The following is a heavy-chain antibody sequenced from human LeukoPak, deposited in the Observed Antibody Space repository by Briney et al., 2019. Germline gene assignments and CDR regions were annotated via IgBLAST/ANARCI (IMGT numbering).Heavy chain of an antibody. CDR2: IYHSGST. CDR3: ARVRGLGYYDSSGYLDY. V-gene: IGHV4-30-2*01. CDR1: GGSISSGGYS. Sequence: SQTLSLTCAVSGGSISSGGYSWSWIRQPPGKGXXXIGYIYHSGSTYYNPSLKSRVTISVDRSKNQFSLKLSSVTAADTAVYYCARVRGLGYYDSSGYLDYWGQGTLVTVSS. J-gene: IGHJ4*02. D-gene: IGHD3-22*01.